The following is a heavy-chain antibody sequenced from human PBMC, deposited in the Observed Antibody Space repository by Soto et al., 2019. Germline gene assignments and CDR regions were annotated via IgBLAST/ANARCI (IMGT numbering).Heavy chain of an antibody. V-gene: IGHV1-8*01. CDR2: MNPNSGNT. D-gene: IGHD6-13*01. Sequence: QVQLVQSGAEVKKSGASVKVSCKASGYTFTSYDINWVRQATGQGLEWMGWMNPNSGNTGYAQKFQGRVNMTRNTSKSTAYMELSSLRYEDTAVYYCARDRSAAGTGWFDPWGQGTLVTVSS. CDR3: ARDRSAAGTGWFDP. J-gene: IGHJ5*02. CDR1: GYTFTSYD.